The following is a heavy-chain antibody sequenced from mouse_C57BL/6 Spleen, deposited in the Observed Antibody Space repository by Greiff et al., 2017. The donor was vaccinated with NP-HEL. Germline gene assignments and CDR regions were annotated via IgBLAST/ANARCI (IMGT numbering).Heavy chain of an antibody. J-gene: IGHJ1*03. V-gene: IGHV1-61*01. CDR2: IYPSDSET. Sequence: QVQLQQPGAELVRPGSSVKLSCKASGYTFTSYWMDWVKQRPGQGLEWIGNIYPSDSETHYNQKFKDKATLTVDKSSSTAYMQLSSLTSEDSAVYYCARSLGRRLYWYFDVWGTGTTVTVSS. CDR1: GYTFTSYW. CDR3: ARSLGRRLYWYFDV. D-gene: IGHD4-1*01.